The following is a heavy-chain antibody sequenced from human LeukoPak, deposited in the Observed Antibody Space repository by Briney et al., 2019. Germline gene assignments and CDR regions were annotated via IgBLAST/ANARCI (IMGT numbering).Heavy chain of an antibody. J-gene: IGHJ5*02. CDR3: ARETYCSGGRCYGENWFDP. Sequence: SETLSLTCTVTGGSISSYHWNWIRQSPGKGLEWIANIYYTGNADYNPSLKSRVTISVDTSKNDISLILSSVTAADTAVYYCARETYCSGGRCYGENWFDPWGQGTLVTVSS. V-gene: IGHV4-59*08. CDR1: GGSISSYH. D-gene: IGHD2-15*01. CDR2: IYYTGNA.